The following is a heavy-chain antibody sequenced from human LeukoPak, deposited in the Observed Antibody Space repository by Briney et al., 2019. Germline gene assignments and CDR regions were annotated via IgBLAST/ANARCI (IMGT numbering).Heavy chain of an antibody. J-gene: IGHJ4*02. CDR2: IWDDGIDK. CDR1: GFSLSDYA. CDR3: ARSGGIYYVLDY. V-gene: IGHV3-33*01. D-gene: IGHD1-26*01. Sequence: GGSLRLSCAASGFSLSDYAMHWVRQAPGKGLEWVALIWDDGIDKYYADSVKGRFTISRDNSKNTLFLQMSSLRAEDTAVYYCARSGGIYYVLDYWGLGTLVTVSP.